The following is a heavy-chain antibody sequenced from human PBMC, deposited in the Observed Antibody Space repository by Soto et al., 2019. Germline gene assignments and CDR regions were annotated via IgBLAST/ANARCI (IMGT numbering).Heavy chain of an antibody. CDR3: ATHGMDYYDSSGYYYSPYYFDY. J-gene: IGHJ4*02. Sequence: QLQLQESGPGLVKPSETLSLTCTVSGGSISSSSYYWGWIRQPPGKGLEWIGSIYYSGSTYYNPSVKSRVTISVDTSKTHFSLMLGSVTAADAAGYYCATHGMDYYDSSGYYYSPYYFDYWGQGTLVTVSS. CDR1: GGSISSSSYY. CDR2: IYYSGST. D-gene: IGHD3-22*01. V-gene: IGHV4-39*01.